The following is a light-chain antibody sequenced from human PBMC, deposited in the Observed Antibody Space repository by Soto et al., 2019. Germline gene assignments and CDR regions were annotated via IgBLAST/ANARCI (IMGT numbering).Light chain of an antibody. V-gene: IGLV1-40*01. Sequence: QSVLTQPPSVSGALGQRVTISCTGSSSNIGADYDVHWYQQIPGTAPRLLIYGVTNRPSGVPDRFSGSKSGTSASLAITGLQAEDEADYYCQSYDSSLSGSVFGGGTKVTVL. CDR3: QSYDSSLSGSV. CDR2: GVT. CDR1: SSNIGADYD. J-gene: IGLJ2*01.